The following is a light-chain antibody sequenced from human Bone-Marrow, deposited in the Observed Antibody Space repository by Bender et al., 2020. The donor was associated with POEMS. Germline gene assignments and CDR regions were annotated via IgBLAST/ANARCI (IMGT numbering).Light chain of an antibody. CDR3: QAWDTSVV. V-gene: IGLV3-1*01. CDR1: TLGHKY. J-gene: IGLJ2*01. Sequence: SYELTQPSSVSVSPGQTASITCSGDTLGHKYVSWYQQKPGQSPVLVIYQDTKRPSGFPERLSGSNSGNTATLTISGTQAMDEADYYCQAWDTSVVFGGGTKLSVL. CDR2: QDT.